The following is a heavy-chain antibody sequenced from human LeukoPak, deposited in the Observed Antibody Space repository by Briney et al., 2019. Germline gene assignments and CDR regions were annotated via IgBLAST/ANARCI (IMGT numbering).Heavy chain of an antibody. J-gene: IGHJ4*02. CDR2: IYYSGST. D-gene: IGHD6-19*01. CDR1: GGSISSSSHY. V-gene: IGHV4-39*07. CDR3: ARGAGNSGWSGRD. Sequence: PSETLSLTCTVSGGSISSSSHYWGWIRQPPGKGLEWIGSIYYSGSTYYNPSLKSRVTISVDTSKNQFSLKLSSVTAADTAVYYCARGAGNSGWSGRDWGQGTLVTVSS.